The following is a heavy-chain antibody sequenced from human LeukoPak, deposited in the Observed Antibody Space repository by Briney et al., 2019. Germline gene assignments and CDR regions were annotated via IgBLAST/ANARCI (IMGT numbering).Heavy chain of an antibody. J-gene: IGHJ4*02. CDR2: INPNSGGT. V-gene: IGHV1-2*02. CDR1: GYTFTGYY. Sequence: EASVKVSCKASGYTFTGYYMHWVRQAPGQGLEWIGWINPNSGGTNYAQKFQGRVTMTRDTSISTAYMELSRLRSDDTAVYYCARGRAVADPLPDDYWGQGTLVTVSS. D-gene: IGHD6-19*01. CDR3: ARGRAVADPLPDDY.